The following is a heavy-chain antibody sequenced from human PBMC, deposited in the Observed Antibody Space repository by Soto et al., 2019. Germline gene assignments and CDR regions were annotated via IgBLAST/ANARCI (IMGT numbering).Heavy chain of an antibody. CDR3: ARGSAGTSFDY. CDR1: GGSFSGYY. CDR2: INHSGST. V-gene: IGHV4-34*01. J-gene: IGHJ4*02. Sequence: PSETLSLTCAVYGGSFSGYYWSWIRQPPGKGLEWIGEINHSGSTNYNPSLKSRVTISVDTSKNQFSLKLSSVTAADTAVYYCARGSAGTSFDYWGQGTLVTVSS. D-gene: IGHD6-13*01.